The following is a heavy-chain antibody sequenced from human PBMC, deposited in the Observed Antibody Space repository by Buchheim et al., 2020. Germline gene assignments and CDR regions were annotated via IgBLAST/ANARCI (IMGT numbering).Heavy chain of an antibody. D-gene: IGHD3-10*01. CDR2: IIPILGIA. V-gene: IGHV1-69*04. J-gene: IGHJ4*02. CDR3: AREPNGSGSYPLDY. CDR1: GGTFSSYT. Sequence: QVQLVHSGAEVKKPGSSVKVSCKALGGTFSSYTISWVRQAPGQGLEWMGRIIPILGIANYAQKFTGRVTITADKSQSTAYMELSSLRSEDTAVYYCAREPNGSGSYPLDYWGQGTL.